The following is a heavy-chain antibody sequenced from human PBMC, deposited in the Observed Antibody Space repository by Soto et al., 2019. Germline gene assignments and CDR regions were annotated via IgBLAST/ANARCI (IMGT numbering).Heavy chain of an antibody. CDR3: ARSDGYTFNWLDS. D-gene: IGHD2-21*01. CDR2: MNPNSGNT. Sequence: QVQLVQSGAEVKTPGASVKVSCKASGYTFATYDINWVRQAPGQGLEWMGWMNPNSGNTGYAQKFQGRLTMTRDTALSVAHMELSRLRNEYTAVYYCARSDGYTFNWLDSWGQGTLVTVSA. J-gene: IGHJ5*01. CDR1: GYTFATYD. V-gene: IGHV1-8*01.